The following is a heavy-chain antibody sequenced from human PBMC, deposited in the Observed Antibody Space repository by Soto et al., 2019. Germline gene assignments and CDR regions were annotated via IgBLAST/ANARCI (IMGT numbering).Heavy chain of an antibody. CDR1: GGSFSGYY. V-gene: IGHV4-34*01. J-gene: IGHJ4*02. CDR3: ARGGQWLTHDY. Sequence: PSETLSLTCAVYGGSFSGYYWSWIRQPPGKGLEWIGEINHSGSTNYNPSLKSRVTISVDTSKNQFSLKLSSVTAADTAVYYCARGGQWLTHDYWGQGTLVTVSS. CDR2: INHSGST. D-gene: IGHD6-19*01.